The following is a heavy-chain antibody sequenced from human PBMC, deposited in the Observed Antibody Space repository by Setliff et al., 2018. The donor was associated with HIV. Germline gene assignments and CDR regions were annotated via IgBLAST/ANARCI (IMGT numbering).Heavy chain of an antibody. V-gene: IGHV1-69-2*01. D-gene: IGHD3-10*01. CDR2: VDPKNGKT. Sequence: GASVMVSCKASGYTFTDYYMHWVQQAPGKGLEWMGRVDPKNGKTLYAENLRGRITITADTSTDTAYMELNSLRSEDTAMYYCATLDYYGSQTYNLALHYWGQGALVTVS. J-gene: IGHJ4*02. CDR3: ATLDYYGSQTYNLALHY. CDR1: GYTFTDYY.